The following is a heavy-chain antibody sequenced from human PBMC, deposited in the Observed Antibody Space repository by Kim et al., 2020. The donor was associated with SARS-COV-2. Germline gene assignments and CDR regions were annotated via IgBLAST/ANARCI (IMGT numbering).Heavy chain of an antibody. CDR3: ARPVLWFGTGFDP. D-gene: IGHD3-10*01. Sequence: YNPSLKSRVTISVDTSKNQFSLKLSSVTAADTAVYYCARPVLWFGTGFDPWGQGTLVTVSS. J-gene: IGHJ5*02. V-gene: IGHV4-39*01.